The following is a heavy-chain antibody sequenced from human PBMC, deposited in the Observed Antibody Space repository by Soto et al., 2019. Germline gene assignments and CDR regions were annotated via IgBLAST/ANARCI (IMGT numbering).Heavy chain of an antibody. CDR2: IYHSGST. CDR1: GGSISSGGYS. J-gene: IGHJ4*02. D-gene: IGHD3-10*01. CDR3: ARDGSGSYYYYFDY. V-gene: IGHV4-30-2*01. Sequence: TLSLTCAVSGGSISSGGYSWSWIRQPPGKGLEWIGYIYHSGSTHYNPSLKSRVTISVDRSKNQFSLKLSSVTAADTAVYYCARDGSGSYYYYFDYWGQGTLVTVSS.